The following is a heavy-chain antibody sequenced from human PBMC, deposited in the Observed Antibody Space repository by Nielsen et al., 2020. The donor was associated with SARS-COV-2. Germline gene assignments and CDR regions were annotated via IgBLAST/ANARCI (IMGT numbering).Heavy chain of an antibody. V-gene: IGHV4-59*01. CDR3: AREANRGYSYAYDY. J-gene: IGHJ4*02. Sequence: SETLSLTCTVSGGSISSYYWSWIRQPPGKGLEWIGYIYYSGSTNYNPSLKSRVTISVDTSKNQFSLKLSSVTAADTAVYYCAREANRGYSYAYDYWGQGTLVTDSS. D-gene: IGHD5-18*01. CDR2: IYYSGST. CDR1: GGSISSYY.